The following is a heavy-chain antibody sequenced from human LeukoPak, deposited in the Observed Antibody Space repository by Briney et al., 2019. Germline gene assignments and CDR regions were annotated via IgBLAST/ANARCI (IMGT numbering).Heavy chain of an antibody. V-gene: IGHV4-39*07. J-gene: IGHJ1*01. D-gene: IGHD2-15*01. CDR2: IYYSGST. Sequence: SETLSLTCTVSGGSISSSSYYWGWIRQPPGTGLEWIGSIYYSGSTYYNPSLKSRVTISVDTSKNQFSLKLSSVTAADTAVYYCASLTCSGGSCYSGREGYFQHWGQGTLVTVSS. CDR1: GGSISSSSYY. CDR3: ASLTCSGGSCYSGREGYFQH.